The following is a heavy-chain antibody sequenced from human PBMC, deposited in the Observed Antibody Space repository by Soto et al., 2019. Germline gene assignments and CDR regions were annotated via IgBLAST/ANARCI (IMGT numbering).Heavy chain of an antibody. CDR2: INPDGSGE. CDR3: ARENWFFDY. J-gene: IGHJ4*02. V-gene: IGHV3-7*01. CDR1: GFSFEIYW. Sequence: EVHLVESGGGLVQPGGSLRLSCAASGFSFEIYWMGWVRQAPGKGLEWVANINPDGSGEYYLDSVKGRFTISRDNAKNSVYLQMNSLVGDDTAVYYCARENWFFDYWGQGTPVTVYS. D-gene: IGHD3-10*01.